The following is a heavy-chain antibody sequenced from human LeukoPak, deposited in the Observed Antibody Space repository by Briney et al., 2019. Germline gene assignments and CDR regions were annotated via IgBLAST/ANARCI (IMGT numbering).Heavy chain of an antibody. CDR1: GGTFNSYA. D-gene: IGHD5-24*01. CDR3: ARGGDGYNRRFDC. CDR2: IIPILGIT. Sequence: GASVKVSCKASGGTFNSYAISWVRQAPGQGLEWMGRIIPILGITHDAQKFQGGVTITADRSTSTAYLELSSLRSDDTAVYYCARGGDGYNRRFDCWGQGTLVTVSS. V-gene: IGHV1-69*04. J-gene: IGHJ4*02.